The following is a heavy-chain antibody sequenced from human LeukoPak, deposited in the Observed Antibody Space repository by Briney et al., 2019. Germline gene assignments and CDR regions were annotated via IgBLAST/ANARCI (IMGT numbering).Heavy chain of an antibody. Sequence: GESLKISCKGSGYSFSSYWIGWVRQMPGKGLEYMGIICPGDSDTRHSQSFQGQVTISADKSITTAYLQWSSLKASDTAMYYCARHTTVGGSLRFDYWGQGTLVTVSS. CDR3: ARHTTVGGSLRFDY. CDR2: ICPGDSDT. J-gene: IGHJ4*02. CDR1: GYSFSSYW. V-gene: IGHV5-51*01. D-gene: IGHD4-23*01.